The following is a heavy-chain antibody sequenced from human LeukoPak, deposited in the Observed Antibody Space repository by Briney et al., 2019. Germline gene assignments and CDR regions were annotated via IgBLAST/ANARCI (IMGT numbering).Heavy chain of an antibody. V-gene: IGHV3-7*01. CDR3: ARDSFIAATVTFDY. CDR2: IKQDGSEK. CDR1: GFTFSSYW. J-gene: IGHJ4*02. D-gene: IGHD6-25*01. Sequence: GGSLRLSCAASGFTFSSYWMSWVRQAPGKGLEWVANIKQDGSEKYYVDSVKGRFTISRDNAKNSLYLQMNSLRAEDTAVYYCARDSFIAATVTFDYWGQGTLVTVPS.